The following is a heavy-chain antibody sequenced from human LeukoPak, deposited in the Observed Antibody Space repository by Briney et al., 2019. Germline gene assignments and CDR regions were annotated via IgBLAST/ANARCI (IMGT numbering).Heavy chain of an antibody. CDR1: GFTFSNYE. J-gene: IGHJ4*02. CDR3: ARGGSYFVH. Sequence: GGSLRLSCAASGFTFSNYEMNWVRQAPVKGLEWLSYISDSGSTIYYADSVKGRFTISRDNAKNSLYLQMSSLRAEDTAIYYCARGGSYFVHWGQGTLVTVSS. V-gene: IGHV3-48*03. CDR2: ISDSGSTI. D-gene: IGHD3-16*01.